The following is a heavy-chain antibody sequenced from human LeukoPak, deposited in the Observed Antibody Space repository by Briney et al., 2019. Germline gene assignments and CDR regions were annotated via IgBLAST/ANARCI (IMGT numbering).Heavy chain of an antibody. Sequence: ASVKVSCKVSGYTLTELSMHWVRQAPGKGLEWMGGFDPEDGETIYAQKFQGRVTMTEDTSTDTAYMEPSRLRSEDTAVYYCATGGSGSYYFDYWGQGTLVTVSS. V-gene: IGHV1-24*01. J-gene: IGHJ4*02. D-gene: IGHD3-10*01. CDR2: FDPEDGET. CDR3: ATGGSGSYYFDY. CDR1: GYTLTELS.